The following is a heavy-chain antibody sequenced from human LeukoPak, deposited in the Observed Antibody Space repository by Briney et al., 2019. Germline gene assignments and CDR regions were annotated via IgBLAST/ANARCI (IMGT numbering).Heavy chain of an antibody. CDR1: GGSISSGDYY. J-gene: IGHJ4*01. CDR3: ARVWSGELKIDY. Sequence: SETLSLTCTVSGGSISSGDYYWSWIRQPPGKGLEWIGYIYYSGSTYYNPSLKSRVTISVDTSKNQFSLKLSSVTAADTAVYYWARVWSGELKIDYWGQEPWSPSPQ. CDR2: IYYSGST. D-gene: IGHD3-10*01. V-gene: IGHV4-30-4*08.